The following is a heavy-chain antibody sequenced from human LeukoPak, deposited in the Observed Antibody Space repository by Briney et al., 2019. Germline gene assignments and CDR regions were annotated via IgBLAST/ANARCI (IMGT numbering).Heavy chain of an antibody. CDR3: ARAGQEWFGELGFDQ. J-gene: IGHJ4*02. CDR2: IKQDGSEK. V-gene: IGHV3-7*01. CDR1: GFSFSRYW. D-gene: IGHD3-10*01. Sequence: PGGSLRLSCAAFGFSFSRYWMSWVRQAPGKGLEWVANIKQDGSEKNYVESVKGRFTISRDNAKNSLYLQTNSLRAEDTAVYYCARAGQEWFGELGFDQWGQGTLVIVSS.